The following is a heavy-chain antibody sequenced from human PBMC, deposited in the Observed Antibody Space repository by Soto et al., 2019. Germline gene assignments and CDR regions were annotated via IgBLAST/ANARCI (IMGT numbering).Heavy chain of an antibody. Sequence: SVKVSCKASGGTFSSYAISWVRQAPGQGLEWMGGIIPIFGTANYAQKFQGRVTITADESTSTAYMELSSLRSEDTAVYYCARESRPYYDSSGYKDAFDIWGQGTMVKVSS. CDR1: GGTFSSYA. J-gene: IGHJ3*02. D-gene: IGHD3-22*01. CDR3: ARESRPYYDSSGYKDAFDI. CDR2: IIPIFGTA. V-gene: IGHV1-69*13.